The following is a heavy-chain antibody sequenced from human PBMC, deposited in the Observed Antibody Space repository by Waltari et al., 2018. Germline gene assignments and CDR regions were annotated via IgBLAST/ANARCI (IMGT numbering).Heavy chain of an antibody. CDR1: GFTFGANT. CDR3: VRDGSSISNSRSDNWFDH. V-gene: IGHV3-23*01. CDR2: VCGRGIST. J-gene: IGHJ5*02. D-gene: IGHD6-19*01. Sequence: EVQLLESGGGLVQPGGILRLSSAASGFTFGANTMRWVCQDPGKGVEWVCFVCGRGISTLYADSVNGRFTISRDNSKNTLHLQLNSLRAEDTAVYYCVRDGSSISNSRSDNWFDHWGQGTLVSVSS.